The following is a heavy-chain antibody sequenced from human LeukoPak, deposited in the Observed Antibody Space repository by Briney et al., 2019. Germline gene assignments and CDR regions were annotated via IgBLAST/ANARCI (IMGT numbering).Heavy chain of an antibody. CDR1: GFTFSSYA. CDR2: ISSSGGST. D-gene: IGHD2/OR15-2a*01. V-gene: IGHV3-23*01. CDR3: ARGALSYSFDP. Sequence: GGSLRLSCAASGFTFSSYAMSWVRQAPGKGLEWVSAISSSGGSTYYADSVKGRLTISRDNSKNTLYLQMNSLRAAETAVHFCARGALSYSFDPWGQGTLVIVSS. J-gene: IGHJ5*02.